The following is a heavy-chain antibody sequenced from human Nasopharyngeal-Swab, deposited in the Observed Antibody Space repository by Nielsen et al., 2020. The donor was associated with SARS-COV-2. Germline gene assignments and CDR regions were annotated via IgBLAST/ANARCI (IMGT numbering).Heavy chain of an antibody. V-gene: IGHV3-20*04. D-gene: IGHD3-16*01. CDR2: INWNGGST. CDR1: GFTFDDYG. CDR3: ARDAGGSGGGY. Sequence: GGSLRLSCAASGFTFDDYGMSWVRQAPGKGLEWVSGINWNGGSTGYADSVKGRFTISRDNSKNTLYLQMNSLRAEDTAVYYCARDAGGSGGGYWGQGTLVTVSS. J-gene: IGHJ4*02.